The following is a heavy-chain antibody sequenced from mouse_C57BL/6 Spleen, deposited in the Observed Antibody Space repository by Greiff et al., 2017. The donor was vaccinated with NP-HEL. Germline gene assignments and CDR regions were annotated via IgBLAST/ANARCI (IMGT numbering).Heavy chain of an antibody. CDR2: IDPENGDT. CDR3: TNSNYGDWYFDV. D-gene: IGHD2-5*01. V-gene: IGHV14-4*01. Sequence: EVMLVESGAELVRPGASVKLSCTASGFNIKDDYMHWVKQRPEQGLEWIGWIDPENGDTEYASKFQGKATITADTSSNTAYLQLSSLTSEDTAVYYCTNSNYGDWYFDVWGTGTTVTVSS. CDR1: GFNIKDDY. J-gene: IGHJ1*03.